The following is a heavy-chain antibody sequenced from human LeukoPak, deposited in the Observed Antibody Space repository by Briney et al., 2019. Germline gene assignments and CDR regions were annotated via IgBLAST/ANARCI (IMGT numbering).Heavy chain of an antibody. D-gene: IGHD3-10*01. CDR3: ARDGGLWFGELLIGY. CDR1: GYTFTSYG. Sequence: ASVKVSCKSSGYTFTSYGIRWVRQAPGQGREGMGWISAYNGNTNYAQKLQGRVTMTTDTSTSTAYMELRSLRSDDTAVYYCARDGGLWFGELLIGYWGQGTLVTVSS. J-gene: IGHJ4*02. CDR2: ISAYNGNT. V-gene: IGHV1-18*01.